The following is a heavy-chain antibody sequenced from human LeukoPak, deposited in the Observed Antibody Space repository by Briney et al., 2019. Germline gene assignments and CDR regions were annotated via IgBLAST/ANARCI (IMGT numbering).Heavy chain of an antibody. D-gene: IGHD5-18*01. CDR3: ARGSRYSYGYLDY. J-gene: IGHJ4*02. Sequence: TGGSLRLSCAASGFTFSSYAMHWVRQAPGKGLEWVAVISYDGSNKYYADSVKGRFTISRDNSKNTLYLQMNSLRAEDTAVYYCARGSRYSYGYLDYWGQGTLVTVSS. CDR1: GFTFSSYA. CDR2: ISYDGSNK. V-gene: IGHV3-30-3*01.